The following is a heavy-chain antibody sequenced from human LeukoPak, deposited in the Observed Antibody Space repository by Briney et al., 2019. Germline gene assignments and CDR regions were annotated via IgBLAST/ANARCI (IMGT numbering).Heavy chain of an antibody. J-gene: IGHJ4*02. D-gene: IGHD5-24*01. CDR1: GFTFSSYG. V-gene: IGHV3-30*18. Sequence: PGGSLRLSCAASGFTFSSYGMHWVRQAPGKGLEWVAVISYDGSNKYYADSVKGRFTISRDNSKNTLYLQMNSLRAEDTAVYYCAKDVGDGYNAYVDYWGQGTPVTVSS. CDR3: AKDVGDGYNAYVDY. CDR2: ISYDGSNK.